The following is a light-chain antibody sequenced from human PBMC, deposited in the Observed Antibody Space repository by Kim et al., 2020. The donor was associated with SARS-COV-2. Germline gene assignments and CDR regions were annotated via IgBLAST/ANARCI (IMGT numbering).Light chain of an antibody. CDR2: YDS. CDR3: QGWDSSSDHRV. Sequence: SYELTQPPSVSVAPGKTARITCGGNNIGSKSVHWYQQKPGQAPVLVIYYDSDRPSGIPERFSGSNPGNTATLTISRVEAGDEADYYCQGWDSSSDHRVFGGGTQLTVL. CDR1: NIGSKS. J-gene: IGLJ3*02. V-gene: IGLV3-21*04.